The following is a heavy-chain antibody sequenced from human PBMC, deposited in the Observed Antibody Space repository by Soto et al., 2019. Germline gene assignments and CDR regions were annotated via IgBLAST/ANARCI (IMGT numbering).Heavy chain of an antibody. D-gene: IGHD2-2*01. Sequence: GASVKVSCKASGGTFSSYAISWVRQAPGQGLEWMGGIIPIFGTANYAQKFQGRVTVTADKSTSTAYMELSSLRSEDTAVYYCARVYCSSTSCYHFDYWGQGTLVTVSS. CDR1: GGTFSSYA. CDR2: IIPIFGTA. J-gene: IGHJ4*02. CDR3: ARVYCSSTSCYHFDY. V-gene: IGHV1-69*06.